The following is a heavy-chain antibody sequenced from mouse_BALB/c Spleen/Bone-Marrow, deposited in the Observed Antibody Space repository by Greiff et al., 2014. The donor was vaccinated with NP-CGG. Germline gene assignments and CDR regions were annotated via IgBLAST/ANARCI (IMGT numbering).Heavy chain of an antibody. Sequence: DVKLVESGGGLVQPGGSLRLSCATSGFTFTDYYMNWVRQPPGKALEWLGFIRNKANGYTTEYSASVKGRFTISRDNSQSILYLQMNTLRVEDSATYYCARGMGGILFDYWGQGTTLTVSS. J-gene: IGHJ2*01. V-gene: IGHV7-3*02. CDR1: GFTFTDYY. CDR3: ARGMGGILFDY. CDR2: IRNKANGYTT. D-gene: IGHD4-1*01.